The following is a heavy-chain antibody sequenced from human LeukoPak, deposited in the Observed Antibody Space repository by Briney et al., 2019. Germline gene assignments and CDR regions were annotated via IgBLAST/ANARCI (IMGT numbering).Heavy chain of an antibody. V-gene: IGHV3-23*01. CDR2: ISGSGGST. J-gene: IGHJ4*02. Sequence: GGSLRLSCAASGFTFSSYAMSWVRQAPGKGLEWVSAISGSGGSTYYADSVKGRFTISRDNSKNTLYPQMNSLRAEDTAVYYCAKDRRRSTVVPAAPRYYFDYWGQGTLVTVSS. D-gene: IGHD2-2*01. CDR3: AKDRRRSTVVPAAPRYYFDY. CDR1: GFTFSSYA.